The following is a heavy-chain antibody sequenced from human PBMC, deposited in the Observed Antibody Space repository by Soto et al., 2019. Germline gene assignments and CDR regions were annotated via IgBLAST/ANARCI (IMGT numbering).Heavy chain of an antibody. V-gene: IGHV4-39*01. Sequence: SETLSLTCTVSGGSISSSSYYWGWIRQPPGKGLEWIGSIYYSGSTYYNPSLKSRVTISVDTSKNQFSLKLGSVTAADTAVYYCARHYDFWSHYYGMDVWGQGTTVTVSS. J-gene: IGHJ6*02. CDR3: ARHYDFWSHYYGMDV. D-gene: IGHD3-3*01. CDR2: IYYSGST. CDR1: GGSISSSSYY.